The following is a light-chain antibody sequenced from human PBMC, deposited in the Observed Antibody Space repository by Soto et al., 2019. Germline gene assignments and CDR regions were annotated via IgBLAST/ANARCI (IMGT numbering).Light chain of an antibody. CDR2: GTT. V-gene: IGLV1-40*01. CDR1: SSKIGAGYD. Sequence: QSVLTQPPSVSGAPGQRVTTSCTGSSSKIGAGYDVHWYQQPPGTAPTLVIYGTTNRPSGAPDRFSGSKSGTSASLASTVLQAEDEADYYCQSYDGALSGSYVFGIGTKVTVL. CDR3: QSYDGALSGSYV. J-gene: IGLJ1*01.